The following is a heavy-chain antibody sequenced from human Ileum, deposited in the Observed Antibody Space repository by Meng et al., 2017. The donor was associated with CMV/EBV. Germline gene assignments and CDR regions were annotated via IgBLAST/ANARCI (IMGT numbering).Heavy chain of an antibody. CDR2: IYYSGRT. V-gene: IGHV4-39*07. CDR3: AGGGDSTWYSADYFEY. Sequence: SETLSLTCTVSSGSISSSSYYWGWIRQPPGKGLEWIGNIYYSGRTYYNPSVKSRVTISVDTSKNQFSLRLSSVTAADTAIYYCAGGGDSTWYSADYFEYWGQGTLVTVSS. D-gene: IGHD6-13*01. CDR1: SGSISSSSYY. J-gene: IGHJ4*02.